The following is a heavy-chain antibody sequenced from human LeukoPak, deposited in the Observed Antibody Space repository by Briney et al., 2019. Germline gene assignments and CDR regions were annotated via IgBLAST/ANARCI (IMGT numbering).Heavy chain of an antibody. D-gene: IGHD2-2*02. CDR1: GFTFSSYA. CDR2: ISYDGSNK. V-gene: IGHV3-30-3*01. J-gene: IGHJ4*02. Sequence: GGSLRLSCAASGFTFSSYAMHWVRQAPGKGLEWVAVISYDGSNKYYADSVKGRFTISRDNSKNTLYLQMNSLRAEDTAVYYCARDHTRFFDYWGQGTLVTVSP. CDR3: ARDHTRFFDY.